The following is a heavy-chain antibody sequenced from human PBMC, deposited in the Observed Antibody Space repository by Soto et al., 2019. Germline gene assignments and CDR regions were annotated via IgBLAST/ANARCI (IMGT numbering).Heavy chain of an antibody. CDR2: ISQDGTNR. D-gene: IGHD6-19*01. Sequence: QVQLVESGGGVVQPGRSLRLSCAASGFTFSTYGMHWVRQAPGKGLEWVAVISQDGTNRYYADSVKGRFTISRDNYKNMLFLQMDSLRTEDTAVFYCAKEWAAVDGTYVFDVWGQGTMVTVSS. CDR1: GFTFSTYG. J-gene: IGHJ3*01. V-gene: IGHV3-30*18. CDR3: AKEWAAVDGTYVFDV.